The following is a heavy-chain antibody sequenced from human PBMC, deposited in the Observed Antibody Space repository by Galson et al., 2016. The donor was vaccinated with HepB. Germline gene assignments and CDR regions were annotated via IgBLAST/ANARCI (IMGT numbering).Heavy chain of an antibody. Sequence: SLRLSCAVSGFTFDSYYMTWIRQAPGKGLEWVSYISSSGSYNTNYADSVKGRFTISRDNSKNTLYLQMNSLRAEDTAVYYCARYPSGITLIVAAMGYYYGMDFWGQETTVIVSS. CDR2: ISSSGSYNT. V-gene: IGHV3-11*06. J-gene: IGHJ6*02. CDR1: GFTFDSYY. D-gene: IGHD3-22*01. CDR3: ARYPSGITLIVAAMGYYYGMDF.